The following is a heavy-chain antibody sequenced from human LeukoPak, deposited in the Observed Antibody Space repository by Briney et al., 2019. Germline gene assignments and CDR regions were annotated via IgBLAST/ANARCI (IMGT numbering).Heavy chain of an antibody. D-gene: IGHD4-17*01. CDR1: GGSISGSTYY. CDR3: ARLRGAMTPVTSDFDY. J-gene: IGHJ4*02. Sequence: SETLSLTCTVSGGSISGSTYYWAWIRQPPGKGLEWIGSGFYTGSAYYNPSLKSRLTIFVDTSKNQFSLDLSSVTAADTAVYYCARLRGAMTPVTSDFDYWGQGILVTVSS. CDR2: GFYTGSA. V-gene: IGHV4-39*01.